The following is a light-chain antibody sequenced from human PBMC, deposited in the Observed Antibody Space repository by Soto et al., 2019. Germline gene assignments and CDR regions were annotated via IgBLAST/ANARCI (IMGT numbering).Light chain of an antibody. J-gene: IGKJ4*01. Sequence: VMTQTPLSLSVAPGQPATLSCRASQSVSSHLAWYQQRPGQAPRLLIYGASSRATGIPDRFSGSGSGTDFTLTISRLEPEDFALYYCQQYGNSPPLTFGGGTKVDIK. CDR1: QSVSSH. CDR3: QQYGNSPPLT. V-gene: IGKV3-20*01. CDR2: GAS.